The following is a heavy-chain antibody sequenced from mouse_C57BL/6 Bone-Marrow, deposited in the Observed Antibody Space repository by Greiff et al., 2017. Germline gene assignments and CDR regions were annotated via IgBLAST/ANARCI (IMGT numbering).Heavy chain of an antibody. J-gene: IGHJ2*01. V-gene: IGHV1-50*01. D-gene: IGHD1-1*02. CDR3: ERRYGFDY. CDR1: GYTFTSYW. Sequence: QVQLQQPGAELVKPGASVKLSCKASGYTFTSYWMQWVKQRPGQGLEWIGEIDPSDSYTNYNQKFKGKATLTVDTSSSTAYMQLSSLTSEDSAVYYCERRYGFDYWGQGTTLTVSS. CDR2: IDPSDSYT.